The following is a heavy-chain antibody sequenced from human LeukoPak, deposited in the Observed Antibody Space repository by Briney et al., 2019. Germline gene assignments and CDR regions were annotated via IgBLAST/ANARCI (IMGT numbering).Heavy chain of an antibody. V-gene: IGHV3-30*03. CDR3: AIDHNWGVDY. CDR1: GFTFSSYG. Sequence: GGSLRLSCSASGFTFSSYGMHWGRQAPGKGLGGVAVISYDGSNKYYADSVKGRFTISRDNSKNTLYLQMNSLRAEDTPVYYCAIDHNWGVDYWAQGLLVPVSS. CDR2: ISYDGSNK. D-gene: IGHD7-27*01. J-gene: IGHJ4*02.